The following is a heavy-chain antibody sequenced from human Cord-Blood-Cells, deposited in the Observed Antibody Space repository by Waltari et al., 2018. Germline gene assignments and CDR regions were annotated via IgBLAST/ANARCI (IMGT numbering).Heavy chain of an antibody. CDR3: ARGLSRYCSSTSCYYYYGMDV. D-gene: IGHD2-2*01. J-gene: IGHJ6*02. CDR2: INQSGST. V-gene: IGHV4-34*01. Sequence: QVQLQQWGAGLLKPSETLSLTCAVYGGYFSGYYWSWIRQPPWKGLEWIGEINQSGSTNDNPSLKSRVTISVDTSKNQFSLKLSSVTAADTAVYYCARGLSRYCSSTSCYYYYGMDVWGQGTTVTVSS. CDR1: GGYFSGYY.